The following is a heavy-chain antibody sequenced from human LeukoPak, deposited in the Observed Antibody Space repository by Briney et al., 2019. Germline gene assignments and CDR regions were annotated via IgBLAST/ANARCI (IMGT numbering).Heavy chain of an antibody. V-gene: IGHV1-46*01. CDR2: INPSGGST. Sequence: ASVKVSCKASGYTFTCYYMHWVRQARGQGLEWMGIINPSGGSTSYAQKFQGRVTMTRDPSTSTVYMELSSLRSEDTAVYYCARGGSVIVVVIDFDYWGQGTLVTVSS. CDR1: GYTFTCYY. D-gene: IGHD3-22*01. J-gene: IGHJ4*02. CDR3: ARGGSVIVVVIDFDY.